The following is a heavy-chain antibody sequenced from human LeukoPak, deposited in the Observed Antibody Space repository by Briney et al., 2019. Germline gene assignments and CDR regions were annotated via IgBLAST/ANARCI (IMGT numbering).Heavy chain of an antibody. CDR2: IDEDGKTI. D-gene: IGHD3-3*01. CDR1: GFTFNSYW. J-gene: IGHJ5*02. V-gene: IGHV3-74*01. CDR3: VSDLCGGDDQ. Sequence: HPGGSLRLSCAASGFTFNSYWMHWVRQAPGKGLVWVSRIDEDGKTIDYADSVKGRSTISRDNAKDTLYLQMSSLRDEDTAVYYCVSDLCGGDDQWGRGTLVTVSS.